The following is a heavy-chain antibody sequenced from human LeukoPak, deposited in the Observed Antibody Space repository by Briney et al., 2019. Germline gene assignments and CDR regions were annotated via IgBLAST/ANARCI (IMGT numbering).Heavy chain of an antibody. CDR2: IKPDGSDE. Sequence: GGSLRLSCVASEFTFSSYWMTWVRQAPGKGLEWVANIKPDGSDEYYVDSVKGRFAISRDNAKNSLNLQMNSLRAEDTAVYYCARDPYSNFFGAFDIWGQGTMVTVSS. D-gene: IGHD6-13*01. V-gene: IGHV3-7*04. J-gene: IGHJ3*02. CDR1: EFTFSSYW. CDR3: ARDPYSNFFGAFDI.